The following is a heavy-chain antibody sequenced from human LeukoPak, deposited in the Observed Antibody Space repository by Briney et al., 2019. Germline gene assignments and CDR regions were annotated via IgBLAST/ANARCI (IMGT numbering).Heavy chain of an antibody. J-gene: IGHJ6*03. V-gene: IGHV1-2*06. Sequence: GASVKVSCKASGYTFTGYYMHWVRQAPGQGLEWMGRINPNSGGTNYAQKFQGRVTMTRDTSISTAYMELSRLRSDDTAVYYCARDLRFGGYYYYYMDVWGKGTTVTVSS. D-gene: IGHD3-10*01. CDR1: GYTFTGYY. CDR2: INPNSGGT. CDR3: ARDLRFGGYYYYYMDV.